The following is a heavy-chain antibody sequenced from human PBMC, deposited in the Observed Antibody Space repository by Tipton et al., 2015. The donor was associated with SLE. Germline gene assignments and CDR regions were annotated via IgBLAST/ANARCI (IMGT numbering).Heavy chain of an antibody. CDR3: ARDEGAFDI. CDR1: GFLFSNYW. J-gene: IGHJ3*02. V-gene: IGHV3-7*01. CDR2: MKQDGSDK. Sequence: SLRLSCAASGFLFSNYWMTWVRQAPGKGLEWVANMKQDGSDKYYVGSVKGRIIISRDNAKSTLYLQMNSLRAEDTAVYYCARDEGAFDIWGRGTMVTVSS.